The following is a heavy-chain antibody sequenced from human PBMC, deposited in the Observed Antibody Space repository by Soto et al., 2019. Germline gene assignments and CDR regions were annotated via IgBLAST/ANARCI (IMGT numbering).Heavy chain of an antibody. J-gene: IGHJ4*02. Sequence: SETLCLTCTVSGGSMISYCWSWIRQPPGKGLEWIGYIYYGGSTNYNPSLKSRVTILVDRSKNQFSLKLSSVTAADTAVYYCVRSHGGYWGQGTLVTVSS. CDR1: GGSMISYC. CDR3: VRSHGGY. CDR2: IYYGGST. V-gene: IGHV4-59*01.